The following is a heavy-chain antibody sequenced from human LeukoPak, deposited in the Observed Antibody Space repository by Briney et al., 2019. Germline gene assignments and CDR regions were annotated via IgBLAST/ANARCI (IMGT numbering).Heavy chain of an antibody. D-gene: IGHD2-2*02. Sequence: GASVKVSCKASGYTFTSYGISWVRQAPGQGLEWMGWISAYNGNTNYAQKLQGRVTMTTDTSTSTAYMELRSLRSDDTAAYYCARVMGDIVVVPAAIDYWGQGTLVTVSS. CDR2: ISAYNGNT. J-gene: IGHJ4*02. V-gene: IGHV1-18*04. CDR3: ARVMGDIVVVPAAIDY. CDR1: GYTFTSYG.